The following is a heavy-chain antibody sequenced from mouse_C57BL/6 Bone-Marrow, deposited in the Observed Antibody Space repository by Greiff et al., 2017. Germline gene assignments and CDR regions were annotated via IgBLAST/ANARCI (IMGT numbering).Heavy chain of an antibody. V-gene: IGHV1-75*01. D-gene: IGHD1-1*01. CDR2: IFPGSGST. Sequence: VQLQQSGPELVKPGASVKISCKASGYTFTDYYINWVKQRPGQGLEWIGWIFPGSGSTYYNEKFKGKATLTVDKSSSTAYMLLSSLTSEDSAVYFCARRGFITTVRTWYFEVWGTGTTVTVSS. CDR3: ARRGFITTVRTWYFEV. J-gene: IGHJ1*03. CDR1: GYTFTDYY.